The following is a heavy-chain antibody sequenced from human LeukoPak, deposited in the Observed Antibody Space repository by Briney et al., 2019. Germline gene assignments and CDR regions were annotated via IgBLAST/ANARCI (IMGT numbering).Heavy chain of an antibody. D-gene: IGHD5-18*01. Sequence: NPGGSLRLSCAASGFTFSTYTMNWVRQAPGKGLEWVSSISGSSSYIYYADSVRGRFTISRDNVKNSLYLQMNSLRAEDTAVYYCAREGTAMVSFDYWGQGTLVTVSS. CDR3: AREGTAMVSFDY. CDR1: GFTFSTYT. CDR2: ISGSSSYI. J-gene: IGHJ4*02. V-gene: IGHV3-21*01.